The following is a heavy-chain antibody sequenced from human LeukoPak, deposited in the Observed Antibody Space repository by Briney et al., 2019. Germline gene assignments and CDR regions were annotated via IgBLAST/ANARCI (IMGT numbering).Heavy chain of an antibody. CDR1: GFTFSSHT. Sequence: SGGSLRLSCAASGFTFSSHTMNWVRQAPGKGLEWVSYISSSSSAIYYADSVQGRFTISRDNAKNSLYLQMNSLRDEDTAVYYCARTSYVDYWGQGTLVTVSS. CDR3: ARTSYVDY. V-gene: IGHV3-48*02. J-gene: IGHJ4*02. D-gene: IGHD2-2*01. CDR2: ISSSSSAI.